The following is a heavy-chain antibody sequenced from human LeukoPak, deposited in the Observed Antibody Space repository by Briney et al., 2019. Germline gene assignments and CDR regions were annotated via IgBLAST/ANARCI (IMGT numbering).Heavy chain of an antibody. D-gene: IGHD1-26*01. CDR2: IYYSGST. V-gene: IGHV4-39*01. CDR3: ARRIVGATTWVDY. CDR1: GGSISSSSYY. J-gene: IGHJ4*02. Sequence: PSETLSLTCTVSGGSISSSSYYWGWIRQPPGKGLEWIGSIYYSGSTYYNPSLKSRVTISVDTSKNQFSLKLSSVTAADTAVYYCARRIVGATTWVDYWGQGTLVTVSS.